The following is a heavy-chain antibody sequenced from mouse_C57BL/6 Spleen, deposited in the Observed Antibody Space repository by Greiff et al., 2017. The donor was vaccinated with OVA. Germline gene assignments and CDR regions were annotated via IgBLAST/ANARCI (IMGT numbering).Heavy chain of an antibody. Sequence: EVQVVESGGGLVKPGGSLKLSCAASGFTFSDYGMHWVRQAPEKGLEWVAYISSGSSTIYYADTVKGRFTISRDNAKNTLFLQITSLRSEDTAMYYCARSGSSYRYYAMDYWGQGTSVTVSS. CDR1: GFTFSDYG. CDR3: ARSGSSYRYYAMDY. J-gene: IGHJ4*01. D-gene: IGHD1-1*01. V-gene: IGHV5-17*01. CDR2: ISSGSSTI.